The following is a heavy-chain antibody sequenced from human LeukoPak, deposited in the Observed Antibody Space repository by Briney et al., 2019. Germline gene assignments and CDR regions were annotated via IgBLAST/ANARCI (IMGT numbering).Heavy chain of an antibody. CDR1: GLIFSRYS. J-gene: IGHJ4*02. CDR2: ISSSGGST. D-gene: IGHD6-19*01. CDR3: ARVEFGYASGRYEGDY. Sequence: GGSLRLSCAASGLIFSRYSMNWVRQAPGKGLEWVSCISSSGGSTFYADSVKGRFTISRDNSKNSLYLQMNSLRAEDTAMYFCARVEFGYASGRYEGDYWGQGALVTGSS. V-gene: IGHV3-21*01.